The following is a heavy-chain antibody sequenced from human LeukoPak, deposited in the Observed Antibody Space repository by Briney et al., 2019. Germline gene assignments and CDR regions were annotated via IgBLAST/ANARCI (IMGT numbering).Heavy chain of an antibody. D-gene: IGHD5-18*01. CDR3: ARSPYTYGSLFYLDY. J-gene: IGHJ4*02. CDR1: GYTFTHYY. CDR2: INPSGGST. V-gene: IGHV1-46*01. Sequence: VASVKVSCKASGYTFTHYYIHWVRQAPRQGLEWMVIINPSGGSTTYAQKFQGRVTLTRDTSTSTVYMELSSLGSEDTAVYYCARSPYTYGSLFYLDYWGQGTLVSVSS.